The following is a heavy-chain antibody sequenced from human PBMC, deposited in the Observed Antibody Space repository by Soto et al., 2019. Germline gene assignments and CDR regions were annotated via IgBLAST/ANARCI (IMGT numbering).Heavy chain of an antibody. CDR2: ISAYNGNT. D-gene: IGHD5-18*01. J-gene: IGHJ5*02. Sequence: ASVKVSCKASGYTFTSYGISWVRQAPGQGLEWMGWISAYNGNTNYAQKLQGRVTMTTDTSTSTAYMELRSLRSDDTAVYYCARADVQLWLKNWFDPWGQGTLVTVSS. CDR3: ARADVQLWLKNWFDP. V-gene: IGHV1-18*01. CDR1: GYTFTSYG.